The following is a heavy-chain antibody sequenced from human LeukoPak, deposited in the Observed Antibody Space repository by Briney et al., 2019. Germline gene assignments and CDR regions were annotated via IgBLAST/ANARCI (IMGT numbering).Heavy chain of an antibody. CDR1: GFTFSTYW. V-gene: IGHV3-74*01. CDR2: FNSDGRST. J-gene: IGHJ4*02. D-gene: IGHD2-15*01. Sequence: PGGSLRLSCAASGFTFSTYWMHWVRQAPGKGLVWVSRFNSDGRSTYYADSVKGRFTISRDNSKNMVYLQMNTLRADDTAVYYCAKSVVVITFRFDDWGQGALVTVSS. CDR3: AKSVVVITFRFDD.